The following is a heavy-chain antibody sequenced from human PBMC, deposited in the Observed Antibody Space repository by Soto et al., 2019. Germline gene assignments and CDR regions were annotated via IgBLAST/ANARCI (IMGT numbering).Heavy chain of an antibody. J-gene: IGHJ4*02. Sequence: RLACAASGFTFSSYAMSGVRQAPGKGLEWVANIKQDGSEKYYVDSVRGRFTISRDNAKNSLYLQMSGLRAEDTAVFYCARGTLWNGYQFFDYWGQGTLVTVSS. CDR1: GFTFSSYA. CDR2: IKQDGSEK. V-gene: IGHV3-7*01. CDR3: ARGTLWNGYQFFDY. D-gene: IGHD3-3*01.